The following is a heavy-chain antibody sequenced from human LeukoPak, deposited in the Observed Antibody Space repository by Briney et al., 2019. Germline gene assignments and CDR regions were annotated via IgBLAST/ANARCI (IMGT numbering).Heavy chain of an antibody. J-gene: IGHJ5*02. Sequence: ASVKVSCKASGYTFTSYYMHWVRQAPGQGLEWMGIINPSDGSTIYAQKFQGRVTMTRDMSTSTVYMQLSSLTSVTATDTAVYYCARHRSPPGIVATMFDPWGQGTLVTVSS. CDR3: ARHRSPPGIVATMFDP. CDR1: GYTFTSYY. CDR2: INPSDGST. V-gene: IGHV1-46*01. D-gene: IGHD5-12*01.